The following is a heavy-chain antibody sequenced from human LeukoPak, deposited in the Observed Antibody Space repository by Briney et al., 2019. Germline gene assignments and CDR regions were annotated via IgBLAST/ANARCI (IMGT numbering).Heavy chain of an antibody. CDR1: GGTFSSYA. CDR3: ARGNWNYFPSYYYYMDV. Sequence: SVKVSCKASGGTFSSYAISWVRQAPGQGLEWMGGIIPTFGTANYAQKFQGRVTITADESTSTAYMELSSLRSEDTAVYYCARGNWNYFPSYYYYMDVWGKGTTVTVSS. V-gene: IGHV1-69*13. CDR2: IIPTFGTA. D-gene: IGHD1-7*01. J-gene: IGHJ6*03.